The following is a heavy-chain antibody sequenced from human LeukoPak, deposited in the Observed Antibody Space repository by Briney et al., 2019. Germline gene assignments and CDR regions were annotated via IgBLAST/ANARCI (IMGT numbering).Heavy chain of an antibody. D-gene: IGHD6-19*01. CDR2: INHSGST. Sequence: SETLSLTCAVYGGSFSGYYWSWIRQPPGKGLEWIGEINHSGSTNYNPSLKSRVTISVDTSKNQFSLKLSSVTAADTAVYYCARGSAGVLGRLFDYWGQGTLVPVSS. CDR3: ARGSAGVLGRLFDY. J-gene: IGHJ4*02. CDR1: GGSFSGYY. V-gene: IGHV4-34*01.